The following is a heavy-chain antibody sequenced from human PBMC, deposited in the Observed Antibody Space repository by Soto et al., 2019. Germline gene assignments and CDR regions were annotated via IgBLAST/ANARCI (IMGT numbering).Heavy chain of an antibody. D-gene: IGHD5-12*01. Sequence: QVHLQESGPGLVKPSQTLSLNCTVSGGSVSSGDYYWTWIRQHPGKGLEWIGYISYTGSTYYKPSLESRVSISVDTSRTHFSLRLNSVTAADTAVYYCATTGGYGTPGDYWGQGTLVTVSS. CDR2: ISYTGST. J-gene: IGHJ4*02. V-gene: IGHV4-31*03. CDR3: ATTGGYGTPGDY. CDR1: GGSVSSGDYY.